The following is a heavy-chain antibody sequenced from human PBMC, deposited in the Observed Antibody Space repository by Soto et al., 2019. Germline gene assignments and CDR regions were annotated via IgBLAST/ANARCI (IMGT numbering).Heavy chain of an antibody. CDR2: IYYSGST. V-gene: IGHV4-39*01. Sequence: QLQLQESGPGLVKPSETLSLTCTVSGGSISSSSYYWGWIRQPPGKGLEWIGSIYYSGSTYYNPSLKSRVTISVDTSKNQFSLKLSSVTAADTAVYYCARHASSTEYEWNYWGQGTLVTVSS. CDR1: GGSISSSSYY. J-gene: IGHJ4*02. D-gene: IGHD6-13*01. CDR3: ARHASSTEYEWNY.